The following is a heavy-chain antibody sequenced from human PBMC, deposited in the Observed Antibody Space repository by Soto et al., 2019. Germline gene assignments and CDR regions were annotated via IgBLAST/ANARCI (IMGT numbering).Heavy chain of an antibody. Sequence: QVQLVQSGAEVKKPGASVKVSCKASGYTFTSYGISWVRQAPGQGLEWRGWISAHNGNTKYAQKLQGRVTMTTDTSTSTSSMELRSLRSDATAVYYSAREPNYFDYWGQGTLVTVSS. CDR1: GYTFTSYG. J-gene: IGHJ4*02. CDR3: AREPNYFDY. CDR2: ISAHNGNT. V-gene: IGHV1-18*01.